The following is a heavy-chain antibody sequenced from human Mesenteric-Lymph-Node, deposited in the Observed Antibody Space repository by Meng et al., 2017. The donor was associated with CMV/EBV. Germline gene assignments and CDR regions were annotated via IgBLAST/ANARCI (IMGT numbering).Heavy chain of an antibody. J-gene: IGHJ4*02. V-gene: IGHV1-69*05. CDR3: ARGLTSGAADY. D-gene: IGHD6-25*01. Sequence: CKASGPTFRCSAIRWVRQAPGQGLEWMGGIIPIFGTANYAQKFQGRVTITTDESTSTAYMELSSLRSEDTAVYYCARGLTSGAADYWGQGTLVTVSS. CDR2: IIPIFGTA. CDR1: GPTFRCSA.